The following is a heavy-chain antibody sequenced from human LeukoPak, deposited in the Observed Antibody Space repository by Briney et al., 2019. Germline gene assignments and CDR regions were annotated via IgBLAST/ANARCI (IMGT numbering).Heavy chain of an antibody. CDR3: ARQDSSGWPFDY. J-gene: IGHJ4*02. CDR1: GYSISSSSYY. Sequence: SETLSLTCTVSGYSISSSSYYWGWIRQPPGKGLEWIGSIYYSGSTYYNPSLKSRVTISVDTSKNQFSLKLSSVTAADTAVYYCARQDSSGWPFDYWGQGTLVTVSS. D-gene: IGHD6-19*01. CDR2: IYYSGST. V-gene: IGHV4-39*01.